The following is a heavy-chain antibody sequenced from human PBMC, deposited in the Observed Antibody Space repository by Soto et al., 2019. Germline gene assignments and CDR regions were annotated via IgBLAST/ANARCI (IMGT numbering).Heavy chain of an antibody. CDR1: GGSFSGYY. CDR2: INHSGST. V-gene: IGHV4-34*01. Sequence: SETLSLTCAVYGGSFSGYYWSWIRQPPGKGLEWIGEINHSGSTNYNPFLKSRVTISVDSSKNQFSLKLSSVTAVDTAVYYCARGISMIAEVQRIPPDKYYFDSWAAGTLVTVSS. D-gene: IGHD2-21*01. CDR3: ARGISMIAEVQRIPPDKYYFDS. J-gene: IGHJ4*02.